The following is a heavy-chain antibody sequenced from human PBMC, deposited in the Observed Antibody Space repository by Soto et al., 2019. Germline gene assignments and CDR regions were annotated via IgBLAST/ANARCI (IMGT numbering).Heavy chain of an antibody. Sequence: QVQLVQSGAEVKQPGASVKVSCKASGYTFTNYGVSWVRQAPGQGLEWMGWISANNGNTKYAQKFQGRVTMTTDTSTSTVYMELRSLRSGDTAVYFCARVEMLGYGSDYWGQGTLVTVSS. J-gene: IGHJ4*02. V-gene: IGHV1-18*01. D-gene: IGHD3-10*01. CDR3: ARVEMLGYGSDY. CDR2: ISANNGNT. CDR1: GYTFTNYG.